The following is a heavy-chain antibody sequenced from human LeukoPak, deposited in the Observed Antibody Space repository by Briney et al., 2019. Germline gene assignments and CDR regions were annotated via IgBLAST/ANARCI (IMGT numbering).Heavy chain of an antibody. Sequence: GGSLRLSCAASGFTFSSYAMHWVRQAPGKGLEYVSAISSNGGSTYYANSVKGRFTISRDNSKNTLYLQMGSLRAEDMAVYYCARVPPYNWNYDYWGQGTLVTVSS. CDR3: ARVPPYNWNYDY. D-gene: IGHD1-7*01. CDR1: GFTFSSYA. V-gene: IGHV3-64*01. J-gene: IGHJ4*02. CDR2: ISSNGGST.